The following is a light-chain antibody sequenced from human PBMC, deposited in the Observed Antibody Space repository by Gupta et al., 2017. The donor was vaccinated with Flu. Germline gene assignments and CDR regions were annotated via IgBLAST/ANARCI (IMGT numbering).Light chain of an antibody. CDR2: WAS. V-gene: IGKV4-1*01. CDR1: QTILYDSNNKNY. CDR3: QQYYSLPYT. J-gene: IGKJ2*01. Sequence: IVMTQSPDSLAVSLCERATINCKSSQTILYDSNNKNYLAWYQQRPGQPPRLLIFWASTRESGVPDRFSGSGSGTNFTLTISSLRAEDVATYSCQQYYSLPYTFGQGTKLELK.